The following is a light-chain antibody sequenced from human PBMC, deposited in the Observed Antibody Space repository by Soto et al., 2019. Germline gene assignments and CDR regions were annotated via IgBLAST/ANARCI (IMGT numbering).Light chain of an antibody. V-gene: IGLV1-40*01. Sequence: QAVVTQPPSLSGAPGQRVTISCTGSSSNIGAGYDVHWYQQLPGTAPKLLIYGNSNRPSGVPDRFSGSKSGTSASLAITGLQAEDEADYYCQSYDSSLSVVVFGGGTKVTVL. J-gene: IGLJ2*01. CDR1: SSNIGAGYD. CDR2: GNS. CDR3: QSYDSSLSVVV.